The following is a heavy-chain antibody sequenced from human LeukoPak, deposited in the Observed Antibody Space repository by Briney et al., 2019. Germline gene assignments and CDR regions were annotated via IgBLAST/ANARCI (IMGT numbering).Heavy chain of an antibody. J-gene: IGHJ4*02. CDR1: GFHFKFHA. CDR2: ITHTGTRT. Sequence: GALGLSFTTSGFHFKFHAMTWGRPAPGKGLEWVATITHTGTRTYHADSVKGRFTISRDNSRGTLFLQMSSLRADDTAVYYCASSRRGYDTGWNYFDYWGQGTLVTVSS. V-gene: IGHV3-23*01. CDR3: ASSRRGYDTGWNYFDY. D-gene: IGHD6-19*01.